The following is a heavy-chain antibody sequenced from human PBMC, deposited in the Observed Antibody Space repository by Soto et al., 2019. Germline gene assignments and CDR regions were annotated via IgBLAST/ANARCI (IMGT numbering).Heavy chain of an antibody. V-gene: IGHV4-34*01. D-gene: IGHD5-18*01. J-gene: IGHJ6*02. CDR2: INHSGST. Sequence: SETLSLTCAVYGGSFSGYYWSWIRQPPGKGLEWIGEINHSGSTNYNPSLKSRVTISVDTSKNQFSLKLSSVTAADTAVYYCARVPLYGYTYCYYYGMDVWGQGTTVTVSS. CDR1: GGSFSGYY. CDR3: ARVPLYGYTYCYYYGMDV.